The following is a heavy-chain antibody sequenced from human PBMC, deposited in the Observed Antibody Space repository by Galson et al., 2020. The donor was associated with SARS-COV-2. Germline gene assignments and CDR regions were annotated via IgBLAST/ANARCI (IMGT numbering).Heavy chain of an antibody. J-gene: IGHJ4*02. V-gene: IGHV1-24*01. Sequence: ASVKVSCKVSGYTLSELSMHWVRQAPGKGLEWMGGFDHENGGTIYAQRFKGRVTMTEDTSTDTAYMELNSLRSDDTAMYYCATVTYWGQGTLVTVSS. CDR2: FDHENGGT. CDR1: GYTLSELS. D-gene: IGHD3-10*01. CDR3: ATVTY.